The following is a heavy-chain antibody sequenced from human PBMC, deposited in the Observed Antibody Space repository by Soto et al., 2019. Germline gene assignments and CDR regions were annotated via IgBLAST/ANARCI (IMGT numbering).Heavy chain of an antibody. CDR3: ATETSRGSYYPYFDY. J-gene: IGHJ4*02. D-gene: IGHD1-26*01. V-gene: IGHV3-48*03. Sequence: PGGSLRLSCAASVFTFSSYEMHWVRQAPGKGLEWVSYISSSDNTIYYADSVKGRFTISRDNAKNSLYLQMNSLRAEDTAVYYCATETSRGSYYPYFDYWGQGTLVTVSS. CDR2: ISSSDNTI. CDR1: VFTFSSYE.